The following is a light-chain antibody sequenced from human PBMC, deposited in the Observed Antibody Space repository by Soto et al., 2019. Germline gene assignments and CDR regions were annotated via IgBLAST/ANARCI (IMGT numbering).Light chain of an antibody. CDR2: DVS. CDR1: SSDVGGYDY. CDR3: SSYTRSSTPYV. J-gene: IGLJ1*01. V-gene: IGLV2-14*03. Sequence: QSVLTQPASVSGSPGQSITISCTGSSSDVGGYDYVSWYQHHPGKAPKLMIHDVSNRPSGVSNRFSGSKSGNTASLTISGLQAEDEADYYCSSYTRSSTPYVFGTGTKVT.